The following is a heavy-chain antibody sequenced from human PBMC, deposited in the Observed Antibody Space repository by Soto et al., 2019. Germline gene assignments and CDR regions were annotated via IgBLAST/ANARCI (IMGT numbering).Heavy chain of an antibody. D-gene: IGHD6-19*01. CDR3: ALTRRSSLLEVAGPGFEY. Sequence: LRLSCAASGFNFGVFGMHWVRQAPGKGLEWLSVLSYEGSEEYADSVRGRFTISRDNSKNTLFLQMDSLRVDDTGVYYCALTRRSSLLEVAGPGFEYWGQGTLVTVSS. CDR2: LSYEGSEE. V-gene: IGHV3-30*03. CDR1: GFNFGVFG. J-gene: IGHJ4*02.